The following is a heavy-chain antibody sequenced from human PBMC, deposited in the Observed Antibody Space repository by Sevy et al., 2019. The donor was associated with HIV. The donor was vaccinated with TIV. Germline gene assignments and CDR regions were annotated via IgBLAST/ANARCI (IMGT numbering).Heavy chain of an antibody. CDR1: GFTFSSYS. CDR2: ISSSSSTI. CDR3: ERDESIAAAEGLDY. D-gene: IGHD6-13*01. J-gene: IGHJ4*02. Sequence: GGSLRLSCAASGFTFSSYSMNWVRQAPGKGLEWVSYISSSSSTIYYVDSVKGRFTISRDNAKNTLYLQMNSLRDEDTAVYYCERDESIAAAEGLDYWGQGTLVTVSS. V-gene: IGHV3-48*02.